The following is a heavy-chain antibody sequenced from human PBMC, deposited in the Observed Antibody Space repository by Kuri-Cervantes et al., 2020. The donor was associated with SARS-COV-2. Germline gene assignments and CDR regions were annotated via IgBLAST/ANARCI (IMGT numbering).Heavy chain of an antibody. CDR1: GGTFSSYA. D-gene: IGHD3-3*01. CDR3: ARVRDSITIFGVVTPDAFDI. Sequence: SVKVSCKASGGTFSSYAFSWVRQAPGQGLEWMGGIIPIFGTANYAQKFQGRVTITTDESTSTAYMELSSLRSEDTAVYYCARVRDSITIFGVVTPDAFDIWGQGTMVTVSS. CDR2: IIPIFGTA. V-gene: IGHV1-69*05. J-gene: IGHJ3*02.